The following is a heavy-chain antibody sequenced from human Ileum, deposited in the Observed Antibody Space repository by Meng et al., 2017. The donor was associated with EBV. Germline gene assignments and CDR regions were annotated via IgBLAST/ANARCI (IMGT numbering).Heavy chain of an antibody. CDR2: INHSGST. J-gene: IGHJ4*02. CDR3: ARGFYTYGSSCFDY. CDR1: GGSFSGYY. D-gene: IGHD6-13*01. Sequence: QVQLRQWGPGLFNPSETLSLTCAVYGGSFSGYYWTWIRQPPGKGLEWIGEINHSGSTNYNPSLKSRVTISVDKNQFSLKLSSVTAADTAVYYCARGFYTYGSSCFDYWGQGTLVTVSS. V-gene: IGHV4-34*01.